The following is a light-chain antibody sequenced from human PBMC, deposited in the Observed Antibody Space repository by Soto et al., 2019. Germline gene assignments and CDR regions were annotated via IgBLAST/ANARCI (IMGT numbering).Light chain of an antibody. J-gene: IGKJ1*01. V-gene: IGKV1-27*01. Sequence: DIQMTQSPSSLSASVGDRVTITCRASQGIGNSLAWYQQKPGRVPNLLMYTASTLLSGVRSRFGGSGSGTDFTLTISSLQPEDVATYDCQKYDSAPWTFGQGTKVEIK. CDR2: TAS. CDR1: QGIGNS. CDR3: QKYDSAPWT.